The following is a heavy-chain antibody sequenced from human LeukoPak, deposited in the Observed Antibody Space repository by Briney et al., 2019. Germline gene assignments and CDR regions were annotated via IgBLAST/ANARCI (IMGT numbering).Heavy chain of an antibody. CDR1: GHSFTNYW. Sequence: NAGESLKISCKDSGHSFTNYWIGWVRQMPGKGLEWMGIIFLSDSDTRYSPSFQGQVTISADKSISTAYLQWSRLKASDTAMYYCATYSVTYSKTFDYWGQGTLVTVSS. D-gene: IGHD1-26*01. V-gene: IGHV5-51*01. CDR2: IFLSDSDT. J-gene: IGHJ4*02. CDR3: ATYSVTYSKTFDY.